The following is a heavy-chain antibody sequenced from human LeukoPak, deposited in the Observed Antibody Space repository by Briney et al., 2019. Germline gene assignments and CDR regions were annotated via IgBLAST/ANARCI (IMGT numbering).Heavy chain of an antibody. CDR2: INAGNGNT. CDR1: GYTFTGYA. D-gene: IGHD1-26*01. Sequence: ASVNVSCKASGYTFTGYAMHWVRQAPGQRLEWMGWINAGNGNTKYSQKFQGRVTITRDTSASTAYMELSSLRSEDTAVYYCARVFPGGSYHFDYWGQGTLVTVSS. J-gene: IGHJ4*02. CDR3: ARVFPGGSYHFDY. V-gene: IGHV1-3*01.